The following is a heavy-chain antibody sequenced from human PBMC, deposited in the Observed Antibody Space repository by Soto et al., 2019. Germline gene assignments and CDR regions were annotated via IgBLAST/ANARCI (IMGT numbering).Heavy chain of an antibody. J-gene: IGHJ4*02. CDR3: ARYSMVRETSIFDY. V-gene: IGHV4-31*03. D-gene: IGHD3-10*01. CDR1: GGSISSGGYY. Sequence: PSETLSLTCTVSGGSISSGGYYWSWIRQHPGKGLEWIGYIYYSGSTYYNPSLKSRVTISVDTSKNQFSLKLSSVTAADTAVYYCARYSMVRETSIFDYWGQGTLVTGSS. CDR2: IYYSGST.